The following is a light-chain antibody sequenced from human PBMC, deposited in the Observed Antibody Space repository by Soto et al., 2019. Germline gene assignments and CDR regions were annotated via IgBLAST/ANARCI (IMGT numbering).Light chain of an antibody. Sequence: EIVMTQSPVALSVSPGERATLSCRASQSVSRNLAWYQQKPGQAPRLLVYGASTRATGIPGRFSGSGSGTEFTLTISSLQSEDSAVYYCQQYNKWWTFGQGTKVEIK. CDR3: QQYNKWWT. CDR1: QSVSRN. CDR2: GAS. J-gene: IGKJ1*01. V-gene: IGKV3D-15*01.